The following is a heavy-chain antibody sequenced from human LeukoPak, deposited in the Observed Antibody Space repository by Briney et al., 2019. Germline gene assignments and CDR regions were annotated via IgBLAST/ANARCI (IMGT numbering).Heavy chain of an antibody. Sequence: GSLRLSCAASGFTFSSYAISWVRQAPGEGLEWVSVISGSGGSTYYADSVKGRFTISRDNSKNTLYLQMNSLRAGDTAVYYCAKATLLWFGESHFDYWGQGTLVTVSS. V-gene: IGHV3-23*01. CDR3: AKATLLWFGESHFDY. J-gene: IGHJ4*02. D-gene: IGHD3-10*01. CDR2: ISGSGGST. CDR1: GFTFSSYA.